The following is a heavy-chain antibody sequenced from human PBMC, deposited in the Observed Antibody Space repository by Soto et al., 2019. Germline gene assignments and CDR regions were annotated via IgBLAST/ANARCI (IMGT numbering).Heavy chain of an antibody. CDR2: ISWNSVSI. CDR3: ARGSWNDKYYFDY. CDR1: GFTFDDYA. D-gene: IGHD1-1*01. Sequence: EVQLVESGGGLVQPGRSLRLSCAASGFTFDDYAMHWVRQAPGKGLEWVSGISWNSVSIGYADSVKGRFTISRANAKNSLYLQMNSLRAEDTALYYCARGSWNDKYYFDYWGQGTLVTVSS. V-gene: IGHV3-9*01. J-gene: IGHJ4*02.